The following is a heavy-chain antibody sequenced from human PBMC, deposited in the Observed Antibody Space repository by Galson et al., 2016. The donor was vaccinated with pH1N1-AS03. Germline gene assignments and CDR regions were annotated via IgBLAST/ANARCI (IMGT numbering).Heavy chain of an antibody. J-gene: IGHJ3*01. CDR3: SRPAHYDSSGRDALDV. Sequence: QSGAEVKKPGDSLKISCKSSGYGFNGYWTGWVRQMPGKGLEWMGIIFPGDSDTRYSPSFQGQVTISADKSTRTTYLQGRSLKASDTAIYYCSRPAHYDSSGRDALDVWCQGTMLIVSS. V-gene: IGHV5-51*03. CDR2: IFPGDSDT. CDR1: GYGFNGYW. D-gene: IGHD3-22*01.